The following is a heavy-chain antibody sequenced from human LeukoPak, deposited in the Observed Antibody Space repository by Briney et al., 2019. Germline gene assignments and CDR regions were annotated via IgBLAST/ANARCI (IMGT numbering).Heavy chain of an antibody. CDR3: AKGEDDYGDYLAVSYFDY. CDR1: GFTFSSYA. CDR2: ISGSGGST. D-gene: IGHD4-17*01. V-gene: IGHV3-23*01. J-gene: IGHJ4*02. Sequence: PGGSLRLSCAASGFTFSSYAMSWVRQAPGKGLEWVSAISGSGGSTYYADSVKGRFTISRDNSKNTLYLQMNSLRAEDTAVYYCAKGEDDYGDYLAVSYFDYWGQGTLVTVSS.